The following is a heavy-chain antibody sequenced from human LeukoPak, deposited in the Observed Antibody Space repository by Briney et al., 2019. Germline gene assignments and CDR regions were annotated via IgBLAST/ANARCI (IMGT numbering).Heavy chain of an antibody. D-gene: IGHD6-13*01. CDR1: GLSFGSYW. Sequence: GGSLRLSCAASGLSFGSYWMSWARQAPGKGLEWVANINQDGSDKYYVDSVRGRFTISRDNAKNSLYLQMNSLRAEDAAVYYCARDPSRLGITTAGTNDYWGQGTLVTVSS. CDR3: ARDPSRLGITTAGTNDY. CDR2: INQDGSDK. V-gene: IGHV3-7*01. J-gene: IGHJ4*02.